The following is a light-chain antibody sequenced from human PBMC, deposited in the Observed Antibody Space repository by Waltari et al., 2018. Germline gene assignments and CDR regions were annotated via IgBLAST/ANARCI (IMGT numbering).Light chain of an antibody. CDR3: QQFDTYLWT. CDR1: QDIGTR. Sequence: DIQLTQSPSTLSASVGDRVTITCRASQDIGTRLAWYQQKPGKAPKLLLYKASRLQSGVPSRFSGRGSGTEFTLTISSLQPEDFATFYCQQFDTYLWTFGQGTKVDIK. J-gene: IGKJ1*01. V-gene: IGKV1-5*03. CDR2: KAS.